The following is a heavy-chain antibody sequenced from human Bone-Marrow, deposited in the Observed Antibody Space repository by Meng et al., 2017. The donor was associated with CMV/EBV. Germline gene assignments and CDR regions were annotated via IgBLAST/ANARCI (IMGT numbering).Heavy chain of an antibody. CDR3: ARGEGLLGDWFDP. V-gene: IGHV1-69*12. CDR2: IIPIFGTA. D-gene: IGHD2-8*02. CDR1: GGTFSSYA. Sequence: QVQLWSSGAEVKKAGSSVKVSCQASGGTFSSYAISWVRQAPGQGLEWMGGIIPIFGTANYAQKFQGRVTITADESTSTAHMELSSLRSEDTAVYYCARGEGLLGDWFDPWGQGTLVTVSS. J-gene: IGHJ5*02.